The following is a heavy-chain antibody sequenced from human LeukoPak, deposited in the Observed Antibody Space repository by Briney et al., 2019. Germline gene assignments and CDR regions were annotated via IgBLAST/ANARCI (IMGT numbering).Heavy chain of an antibody. CDR2: IYYSGST. D-gene: IGHD3-3*01. Sequence: SETLSLTCTVSGGSISSYYWSWIRQPPGKGLEWIGYIYYSGSTNYNPSLKSRVTMSVDTSKNQFSLKLTSVTAADTAVYYCARYDFNKYFDYWGQGILVTVSS. CDR3: ARYDFNKYFDY. J-gene: IGHJ4*02. V-gene: IGHV4-59*01. CDR1: GGSISSYY.